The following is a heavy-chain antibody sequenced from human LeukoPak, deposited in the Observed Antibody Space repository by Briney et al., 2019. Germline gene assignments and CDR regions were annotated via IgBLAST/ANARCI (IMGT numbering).Heavy chain of an antibody. V-gene: IGHV4-59*02. Sequence: SETLSLTCTVSGGYVTGYYWNWIRQPPGKALEWIGYIYYSGNTNSNPSLKSRVTMSVDTSKSQFSLKLSSVTATDTAVYYCARVKSGYNYGQPWYFDYWGQGTLVTVSS. CDR3: ARVKSGYNYGQPWYFDY. D-gene: IGHD5-18*01. J-gene: IGHJ4*02. CDR1: GGYVTGYY. CDR2: IYYSGNT.